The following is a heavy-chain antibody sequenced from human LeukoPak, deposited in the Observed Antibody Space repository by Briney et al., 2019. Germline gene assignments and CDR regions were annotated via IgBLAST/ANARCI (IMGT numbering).Heavy chain of an antibody. V-gene: IGHV3-30-3*01. Sequence: GRSLRLSCAASGFTFSNYAMHWVRQAPGKGLEWVAVISYDGSNKYYGDSVKGRFTVSRDNSENTLYLQMNSLTGEDTAVYYCARRVGSYFDYWGQGTLVTVSS. CDR1: GFTFSNYA. CDR3: ARRVGSYFDY. J-gene: IGHJ4*02. D-gene: IGHD1-26*01. CDR2: ISYDGSNK.